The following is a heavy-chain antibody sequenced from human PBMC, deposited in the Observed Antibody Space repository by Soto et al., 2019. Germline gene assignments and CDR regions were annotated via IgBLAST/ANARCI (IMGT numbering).Heavy chain of an antibody. D-gene: IGHD6-19*01. V-gene: IGHV3-30-3*01. CDR2: ISVDGGSQ. CDR3: AREGYGSGWAGVFDI. J-gene: IGHJ3*02. CDR1: GFTFSNYW. Sequence: QAQLVESGGGVVQPGRSLRLSCAAFGFTFSNYWMHWVRQAPGKGLEWVAGISVDGGSQHYPDAVKGRLTVSRDNSKNTLYLEMKAEDTAVYYCAREGYGSGWAGVFDIWGQGTMVTVSS.